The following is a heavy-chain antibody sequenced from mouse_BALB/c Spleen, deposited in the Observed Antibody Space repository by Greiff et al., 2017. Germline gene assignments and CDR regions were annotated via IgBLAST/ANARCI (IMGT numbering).Heavy chain of an antibody. CDR1: GYTFTSYW. CDR3: TRAHYLYYLDY. V-gene: IGHV1S127*01. CDR2: IDPSDSYT. J-gene: IGHJ2*01. Sequence: QVQLQQPGAELVKPGASVKMSCKASGYTFTSYWMHWVKQRPGQGLEWIGVIDPSDSYTSYNQKFKGKATLTVDTSSSTAYMQLSSLTSEDSAVYYCTRAHYLYYLDYWGQGTTLTVSA. D-gene: IGHD1-2*01.